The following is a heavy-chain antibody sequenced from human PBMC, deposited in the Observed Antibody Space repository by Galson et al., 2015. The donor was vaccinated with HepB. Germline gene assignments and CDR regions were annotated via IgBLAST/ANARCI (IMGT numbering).Heavy chain of an antibody. J-gene: IGHJ4*02. CDR3: ARVYGGNSFFDY. Sequence: SLRLSCAASGFTFSSYSMNWVRQAPGKGLEWVSYISSSSSTIYYADSVKGRFTISRDNAKNTLYLQMNSLRDEDTAVYYCARVYGGNSFFDYCGQGTLFSVSS. CDR1: GFTFSSYS. V-gene: IGHV3-48*02. CDR2: ISSSSSTI. D-gene: IGHD4-23*01.